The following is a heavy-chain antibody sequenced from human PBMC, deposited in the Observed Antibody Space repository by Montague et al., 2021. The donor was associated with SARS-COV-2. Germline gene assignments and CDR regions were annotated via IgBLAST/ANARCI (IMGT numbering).Heavy chain of an antibody. V-gene: IGHV3-23*01. CDR1: GFTFSAFW. CDR2: ISGGGDMT. Sequence: SLRLSCAASGFTFSAFWMTWVRQTPGKGLEWVSAISGGGDMTYYADSVKGRFTISRDNSKNTLYLQMNTLRAEDTAVYFCAKKTIAVPGSPHFDSWGQGTLVTVSS. J-gene: IGHJ4*02. D-gene: IGHD6-19*01. CDR3: AKKTIAVPGSPHFDS.